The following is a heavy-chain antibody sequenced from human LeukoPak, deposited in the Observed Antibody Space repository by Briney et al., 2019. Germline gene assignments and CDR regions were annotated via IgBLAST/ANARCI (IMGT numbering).Heavy chain of an antibody. CDR3: AKDYGGNSAFFGY. J-gene: IGHJ4*02. CDR2: ISGSGGST. CDR1: GFTFSSNA. Sequence: GGSLRLSCAASGFTFSSNAMSWVRQAPGKGLEWVSGISGSGGSTYYADSVKGRFTISRDNSKNTLYLQMSSLRAEDTAVYYCAKDYGGNSAFFGYWGQGTLVTVSS. D-gene: IGHD4-23*01. V-gene: IGHV3-23*01.